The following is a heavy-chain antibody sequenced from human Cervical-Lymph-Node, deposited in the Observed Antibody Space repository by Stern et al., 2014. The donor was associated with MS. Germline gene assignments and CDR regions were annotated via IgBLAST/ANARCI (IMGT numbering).Heavy chain of an antibody. Sequence: QVQLVQSGAEVTKPGSSVKVSCKASGGTFSKFPRRWVRQAPGQGLEWMGGLFPVFGTPTYAQEFRGRVTITADVSTSTVYMELSSLRSDDTAVYYCALSSETSDRWYSLGYDLWGQGTLVTVSS. J-gene: IGHJ5*02. V-gene: IGHV1-69*01. CDR1: GGTFSKFP. CDR2: LFPVFGTP. D-gene: IGHD6-13*01. CDR3: ALSSETSDRWYSLGYDL.